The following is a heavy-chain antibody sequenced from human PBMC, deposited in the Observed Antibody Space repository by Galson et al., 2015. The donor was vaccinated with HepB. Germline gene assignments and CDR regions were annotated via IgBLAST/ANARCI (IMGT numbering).Heavy chain of an antibody. D-gene: IGHD5-18*01. V-gene: IGHV2-70*11. CDR2: IDWDDDK. CDR1: GFSLSTSGMC. J-gene: IGHJ4*02. Sequence: PALVKPTQTLTLTCTFSGFSLSTSGMCVSWIRQPPGKALEWLARIDWDDDKYHSTSLKTRLTISKDTSKNQVVLTMTNMDPVDTATYYCARIRSPVGTAMDPFDYWGQGTLVTVSS. CDR3: ARIRSPVGTAMDPFDY.